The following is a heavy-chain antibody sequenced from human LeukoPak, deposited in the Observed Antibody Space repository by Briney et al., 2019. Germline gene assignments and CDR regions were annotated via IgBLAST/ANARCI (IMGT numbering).Heavy chain of an antibody. V-gene: IGHV3-9*01. J-gene: IGHJ6*03. CDR1: GFTLDDYA. CDR3: AKATGTYYYYYMDV. Sequence: TGGSLRLSCAASGFTLDDYAMHWVRQAPGKGLEWVSGITWNGGHIGYADSVKGRFTISRDNAKNSLYLQMNNLRPEDTALYYCAKATGTYYYYYMDVWGKGTTVTVSS. CDR2: ITWNGGHI.